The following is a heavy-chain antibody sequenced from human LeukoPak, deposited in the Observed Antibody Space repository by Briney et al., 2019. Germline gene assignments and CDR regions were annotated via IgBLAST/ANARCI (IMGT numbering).Heavy chain of an antibody. J-gene: IGHJ1*01. CDR3: AKSPYGDYSYGYFQH. D-gene: IGHD4-17*01. Sequence: GGSLRLSCAASGFTFSSYSMNWVRQAPGKGLEWVSSISSSSSYIYYADSVKGRFTISRDNAKNSLYLQMNSLRAEDTALYYCAKSPYGDYSYGYFQHWGQGTLVTVSS. CDR1: GFTFSSYS. V-gene: IGHV3-21*04. CDR2: ISSSSSYI.